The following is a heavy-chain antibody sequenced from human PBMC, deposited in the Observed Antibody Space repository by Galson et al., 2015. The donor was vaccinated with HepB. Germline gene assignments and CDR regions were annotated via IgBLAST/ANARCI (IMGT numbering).Heavy chain of an antibody. CDR2: ISSSSSPI. V-gene: IGHV3-48*02. CDR3: ARHWMTTVTTIAFDY. CDR1: GFTFSTYS. J-gene: IGHJ4*02. D-gene: IGHD4-17*01. Sequence: SLRLSCAASGFTFSTYSMNWVRQAPGKGLEWVSYISSSSSPIYYADSVKGQFTISRDNAKNSLYLQMNSLRDEDMAVYYCARHWMTTVTTIAFDYWGQGTLVTVSS.